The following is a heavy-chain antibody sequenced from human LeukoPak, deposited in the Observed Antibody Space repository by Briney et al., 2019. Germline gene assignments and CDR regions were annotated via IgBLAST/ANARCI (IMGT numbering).Heavy chain of an antibody. CDR3: ASADRRDSSGYYWG. J-gene: IGHJ4*02. V-gene: IGHV3-7*01. Sequence: PGGSLRLSCAASGLTFSSYWMSWVRQAPGKGLEWVANIKQDGSEKYYVDSVKGRFTISRDNAKNSLYLQMNSLRAEDTAVYYCASADRRDSSGYYWGWGQGTLVTVSS. CDR2: IKQDGSEK. D-gene: IGHD3-22*01. CDR1: GLTFSSYW.